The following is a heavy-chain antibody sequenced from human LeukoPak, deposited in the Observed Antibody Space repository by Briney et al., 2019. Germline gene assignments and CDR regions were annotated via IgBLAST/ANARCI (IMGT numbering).Heavy chain of an antibody. CDR1: GFTVDDYA. D-gene: IGHD6-19*01. CDR3: AKDMGAVTGGWVDY. V-gene: IGHV3-43*02. Sequence: GGSLRLSCAASGFTVDDYAMHWVRQTPGKGLEWVSVISGDGGSTYYADSVKGRFTISRDNSKNSLYLQMNSLRTEDTALYSCAKDMGAVTGGWVDYWGQGNLVTVSS. CDR2: ISGDGGST. J-gene: IGHJ4*02.